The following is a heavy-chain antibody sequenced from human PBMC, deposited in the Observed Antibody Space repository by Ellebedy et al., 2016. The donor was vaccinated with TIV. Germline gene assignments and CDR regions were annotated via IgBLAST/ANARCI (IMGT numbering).Heavy chain of an antibody. Sequence: GESLKISCAASGFSFGIYSMNWVRQAPGRGLEWVSAIGSGGADTYYADSVKGRFTISRDNSKNTLYLQMNSLRAEDTAVYYCARARIRRGIVVVTAMSRYFDYWGQGTLVTVSS. CDR3: ARARIRRGIVVVTAMSRYFDY. V-gene: IGHV3-23*01. CDR2: IGSGGADT. D-gene: IGHD2-21*02. J-gene: IGHJ4*02. CDR1: GFSFGIYS.